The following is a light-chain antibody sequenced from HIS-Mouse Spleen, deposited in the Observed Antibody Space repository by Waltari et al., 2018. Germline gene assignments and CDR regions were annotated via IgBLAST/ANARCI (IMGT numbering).Light chain of an antibody. CDR3: SSYTSSSTLRYV. J-gene: IGLJ1*01. CDR2: DVS. CDR1: TLSVGRLNH. V-gene: IGLV2-14*03. Sequence: QSALTQPASVSGSPGQSITISCTATTLSVGRLNHVPWYQHHPGKAKLMISDVSNRPSGVSNRFSGSTSGNTASLTISGLQAEDEADYYCSSYTSSSTLRYVFGTGTKVTVL.